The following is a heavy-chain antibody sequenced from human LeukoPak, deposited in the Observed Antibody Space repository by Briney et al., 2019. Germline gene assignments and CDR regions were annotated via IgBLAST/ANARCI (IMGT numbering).Heavy chain of an antibody. CDR1: GFTFSYYL. CDR2: IWFDGSNI. V-gene: IGHV3-33*01. D-gene: IGHD4-17*01. J-gene: IGHJ4*02. Sequence: PWGVLEISCVGPGFTFSYYLMKLGRPAPGEGLGWVAIIWFDGSNIDYADSVKGRFTISRDNSKNTLFLQMNSLRAEDTAVYYCSRDHGDYSFDYWGQGTLVTVSS. CDR3: SRDHGDYSFDY.